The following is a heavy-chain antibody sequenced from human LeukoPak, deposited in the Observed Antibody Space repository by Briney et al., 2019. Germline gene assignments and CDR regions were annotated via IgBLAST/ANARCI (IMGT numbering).Heavy chain of an antibody. CDR2: IRSKANNYAT. D-gene: IGHD5-18*01. CDR3: TRFRDTALDF. V-gene: IGHV3-73*01. J-gene: IGHJ4*02. Sequence: PGGSLRLSCAASGFTFRGSAIHWVRQASGKGLEWVGRIRSKANNYATAYAASVKGRFTISRDDSKDTAYLQMNTLKTEDTAVYYCTRFRDTALDFWGQGTLVTVSS. CDR1: GFTFRGSA.